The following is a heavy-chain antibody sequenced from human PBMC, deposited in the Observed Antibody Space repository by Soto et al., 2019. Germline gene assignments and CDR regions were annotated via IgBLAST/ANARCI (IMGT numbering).Heavy chain of an antibody. CDR1: GCTFSSYA. Sequence: AAVKVSFKASGCTFSSYAISWVRQAPGQGLEWMGGIIPIFGTANYAQKFQGRVTITADESTSTAYMELSSLRSEDTAVYYCASRSEPAASPIYYYGMDVWGQGTTVTVSS. D-gene: IGHD2-2*01. CDR2: IIPIFGTA. V-gene: IGHV1-69*13. CDR3: ASRSEPAASPIYYYGMDV. J-gene: IGHJ6*02.